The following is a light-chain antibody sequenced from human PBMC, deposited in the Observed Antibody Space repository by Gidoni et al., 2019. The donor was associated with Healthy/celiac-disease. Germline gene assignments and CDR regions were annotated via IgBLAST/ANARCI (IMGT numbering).Light chain of an antibody. CDR2: AAS. CDR3: QQSYSTWT. V-gene: IGKV1-39*01. CDR1: QSISSY. Sequence: DIQMTQSPSSLSASVGDRVTITCRASQSISSYLNWYQQKQRKAPKLLIYAASSLQSGVPSRFSGSGSGTDFTLTISSLQPEDFATYYCQQSYSTWTFGQGTKVEIK. J-gene: IGKJ1*01.